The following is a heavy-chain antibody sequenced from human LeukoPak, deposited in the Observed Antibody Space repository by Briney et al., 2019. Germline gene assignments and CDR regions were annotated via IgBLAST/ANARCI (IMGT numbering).Heavy chain of an antibody. CDR2: ISSSSSYI. CDR1: GFTFSSYS. D-gene: IGHD3-10*01. CDR3: AKEGRRGAFDI. V-gene: IGHV3-21*04. Sequence: GGSLRLSCAASGFTFSSYSMNWVRQAPGKGLEWVSSISSSSSYIYYADSVKGRFTISRDNAKNSLYLQMNSLRAEDTAVYYCAKEGRRGAFDIWGQGTMVTVSS. J-gene: IGHJ3*02.